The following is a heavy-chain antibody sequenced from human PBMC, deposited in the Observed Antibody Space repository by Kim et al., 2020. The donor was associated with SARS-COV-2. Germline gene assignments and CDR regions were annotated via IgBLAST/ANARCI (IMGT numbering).Heavy chain of an antibody. CDR3: AIETLFRFDP. CDR2: ITESGDTM. Sequence: GGSLRLSCAASGFPFSYSYMSWIRQAPGKGLEWISYITESGDTMYYADSVKGRFTISRDNAKNSLYLQMNNLRAEDTAVYYCAIETLFRFDPWGQGTLVTVSS. V-gene: IGHV3-11*01. CDR1: GFPFSYSY. J-gene: IGHJ5*02. D-gene: IGHD2-15*01.